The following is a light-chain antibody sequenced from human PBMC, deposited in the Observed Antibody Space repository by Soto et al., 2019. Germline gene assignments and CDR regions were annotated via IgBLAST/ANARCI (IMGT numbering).Light chain of an antibody. Sequence: DIVMTQSPATLYVSPGERATLSCRARQSFSSNLAWYQQKPGQAPRLLIYGASTRATGIPARFSGSGSGTEFTLTISSLQSEDFAVYYCQQYNNWPPITFGQGTRLEIK. V-gene: IGKV3-15*01. CDR2: GAS. CDR3: QQYNNWPPIT. CDR1: QSFSSN. J-gene: IGKJ5*01.